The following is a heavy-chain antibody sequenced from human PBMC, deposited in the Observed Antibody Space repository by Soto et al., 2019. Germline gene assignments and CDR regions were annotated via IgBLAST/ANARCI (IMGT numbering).Heavy chain of an antibody. CDR1: GYTFTSYS. D-gene: IGHD4-17*01. CDR2: INTNNGNT. V-gene: IGHV1-8*01. CDR3: ARDYGGSSGWFDP. Sequence: QVQLVQSGAEVKKPGASVKVSCKASGYTFTSYSINWVRQATGQGLEWVGWINTNNGNTGYAQKFQGRVTMTRDTSISTAYMELSSLTFEDTAVYYCARDYGGSSGWFDPWGQGTLVTVSS. J-gene: IGHJ5*02.